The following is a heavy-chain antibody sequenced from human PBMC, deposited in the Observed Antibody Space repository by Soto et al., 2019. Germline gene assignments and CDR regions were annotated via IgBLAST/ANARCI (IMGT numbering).Heavy chain of an antibody. CDR2: IYYSGST. CDR1: GGSISSGGYY. J-gene: IGHJ6*02. V-gene: IGHV4-31*03. D-gene: IGHD6-6*01. CDR3: ARRLSRSSSYGKYYYYYYGMDV. Sequence: SETLSLTCTVSGGSISSGGYYWSWIRQHPGKGLEWIGYIYYSGSTYYNPSLKSRVTISVDTSKNQFSLKLGSVTAADTAVYYCARRLSRSSSYGKYYYYYYGMDVWGQGTTVTVSS.